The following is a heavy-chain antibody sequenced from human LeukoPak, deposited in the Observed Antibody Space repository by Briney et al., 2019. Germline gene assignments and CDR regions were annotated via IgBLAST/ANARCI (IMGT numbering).Heavy chain of an antibody. D-gene: IGHD3-22*01. J-gene: IGHJ4*02. CDR2: IRSKANSYAT. Sequence: GGSLRLSCAASGFTFSGSAMHWVRQASGKGLEWVGRIRSKANSYATAYAASVKGRFTISRDDSKNTAYLQMNSLKTEDTAVYYCTRPFYYYSSVYLDDGARETLATVP. V-gene: IGHV3-73*01. CDR1: GFTFSGSA. CDR3: TRPFYYYSSVYLDD.